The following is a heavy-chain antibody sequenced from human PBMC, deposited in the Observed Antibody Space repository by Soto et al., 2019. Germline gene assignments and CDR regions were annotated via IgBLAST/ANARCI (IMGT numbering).Heavy chain of an antibody. Sequence: EVQLVESGGGLVQPGGSLTLSCVVSGFSFISYSMNWVRQAPGKGLEWVSCINSGSGTIYYADSVKGRFTISRDNAKNTLYLQMNSLRDEDTAVYYCAKDLSVAVAGALWGQGTLVTVSS. CDR3: AKDLSVAVAGAL. V-gene: IGHV3-48*02. CDR2: INSGSGTI. J-gene: IGHJ4*02. D-gene: IGHD6-19*01. CDR1: GFSFISYS.